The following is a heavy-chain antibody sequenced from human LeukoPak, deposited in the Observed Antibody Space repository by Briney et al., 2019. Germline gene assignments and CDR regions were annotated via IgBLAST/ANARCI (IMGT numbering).Heavy chain of an antibody. D-gene: IGHD3-10*01. CDR3: AGTMVRGVIGAFGI. CDR1: GGSISSSSYY. CDR2: IYYSGST. Sequence: SETLSLTCTVSGGSISSSSYYWGWIRQPPGKGLEWIGSIYYSGSTYYNPSLKSRVTISVDTSKNQFSLKLSSVTAADTAVYYCAGTMVRGVIGAFGIWGQGTMVTVSS. V-gene: IGHV4-39*01. J-gene: IGHJ3*02.